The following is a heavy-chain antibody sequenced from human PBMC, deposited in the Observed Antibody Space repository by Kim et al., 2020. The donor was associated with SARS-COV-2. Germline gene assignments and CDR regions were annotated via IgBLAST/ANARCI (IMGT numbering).Heavy chain of an antibody. Sequence: GGSLRLSCAASGFTFSSYWMSWVRQAPGKGLEWVANIKQDGSEKYYVDSVKGRFTISRDNAKNSLYLQMNSLRAEDTAVYYCARDARALWFGEFCVYWGQGTLVTVSS. CDR2: IKQDGSEK. CDR1: GFTFSSYW. D-gene: IGHD3-10*01. V-gene: IGHV3-7*01. CDR3: ARDARALWFGEFCVY. J-gene: IGHJ4*02.